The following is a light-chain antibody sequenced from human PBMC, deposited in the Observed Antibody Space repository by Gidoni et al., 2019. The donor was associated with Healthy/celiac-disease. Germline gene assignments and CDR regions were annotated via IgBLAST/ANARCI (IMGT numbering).Light chain of an antibody. CDR3: QQRSNWPPSFT. J-gene: IGKJ3*01. V-gene: IGKV3-11*01. CDR2: AS. Sequence: EIVLTQSPATLSLSPGERATLSCRASQNVNNYLAWYQQKPGQAPRLLISASNRATGIPARSSGSGSGADFTLTISSLEPEDFAVYYCQQRSNWPPSFTFGPGTKVDIK. CDR1: QNVNNY.